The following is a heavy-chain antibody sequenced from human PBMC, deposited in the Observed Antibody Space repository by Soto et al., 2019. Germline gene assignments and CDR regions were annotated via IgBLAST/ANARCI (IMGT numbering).Heavy chain of an antibody. V-gene: IGHV1-69*13. CDR2: IIPIFGTA. J-gene: IGHJ4*01. D-gene: IGHD3-22*01. Sequence: SVKVSCKASGGTFSSYTISWVRQAPGQGLEWMGGIIPIFGTANYAQKVQGRVTITADESTSTAYMELSSLRSEDTAVYYCARGFSRLGDSSGYYYYFWGQGTRVTVSS. CDR3: ARGFSRLGDSSGYYYYF. CDR1: GGTFSSYT.